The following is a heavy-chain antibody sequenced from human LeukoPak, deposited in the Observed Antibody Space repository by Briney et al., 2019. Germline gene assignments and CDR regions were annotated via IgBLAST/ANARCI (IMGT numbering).Heavy chain of an antibody. V-gene: IGHV1-18*01. CDR2: ISAYNGNT. D-gene: IGHD3-10*01. Sequence: ASVKVSCKAPGYTFTSYGISWVRQAPGQGLEWMGWISAYNGNTNYAQKLQGRVTMTTDTSTSTAYMELRSLRSDDTAVYYCARDLITNGAFDIWGQGTMVTVSS. J-gene: IGHJ3*02. CDR3: ARDLITNGAFDI. CDR1: GYTFTSYG.